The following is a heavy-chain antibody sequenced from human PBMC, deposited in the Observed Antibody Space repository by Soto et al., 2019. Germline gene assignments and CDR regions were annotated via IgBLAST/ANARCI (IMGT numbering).Heavy chain of an antibody. J-gene: IGHJ4*02. V-gene: IGHV1-24*01. CDR3: VGRFLEWLLSGPSDY. D-gene: IGHD3-3*01. CDR2: FDPEDGET. Sequence: ASVKVSCKVSGYTHTELSMHWVRQAPGKGLEWMGGFDPEDGETIYAQKFQGRVTMTEDTSTDTAYMELSSLRSEDTAVYYCVGRFLEWLLSGPSDYWGQGTLVTVS. CDR1: GYTHTELS.